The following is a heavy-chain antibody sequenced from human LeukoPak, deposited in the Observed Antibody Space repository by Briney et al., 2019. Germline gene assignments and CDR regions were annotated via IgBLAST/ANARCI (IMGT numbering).Heavy chain of an antibody. CDR2: IYSGGST. V-gene: IGHV3-66*01. CDR3: ARTFVLVTATSFDY. Sequence: GGSLRLSCAASGFTVSSNYMSWVRQAPGKGLEWVSVIYSGGSTYYADSVKGRFTISRDNAKNSLYLQMNSLRAEDTAVYYCARTFVLVTATSFDYWGQGTLVTVSS. D-gene: IGHD2-21*02. J-gene: IGHJ4*02. CDR1: GFTVSSNY.